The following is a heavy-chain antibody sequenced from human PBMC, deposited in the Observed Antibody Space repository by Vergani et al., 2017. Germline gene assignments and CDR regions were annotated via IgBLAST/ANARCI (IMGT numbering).Heavy chain of an antibody. Sequence: EVQLVESGGVVVQPGGFLRLSCAASGFIFDDYAMHWVRPAPGKGLEWVSLISWDGGSNDYADYVKGRFTISRDNSKNSLYLQMNSLRAEDTALYYCAKDIGCRCSGSYYNTPSHWGQGTLVTVSS. J-gene: IGHJ4*02. CDR2: ISWDGGSN. CDR3: AKDIGCRCSGSYYNTPSH. V-gene: IGHV3-43D*03. CDR1: GFIFDDYA. D-gene: IGHD3-10*02.